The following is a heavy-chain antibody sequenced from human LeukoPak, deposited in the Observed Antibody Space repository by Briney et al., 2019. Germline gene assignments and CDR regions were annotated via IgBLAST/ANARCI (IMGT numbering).Heavy chain of an antibody. D-gene: IGHD6-13*01. J-gene: IGHJ4*02. CDR2: IYYSGST. CDR1: GGSISSSGYY. Sequence: PSETLSLTCAVSGGSISSSGYYWGWIRQPPGKGLGWIGSIYYSGSTYYNPSLKSRVTISVDTSKNHFSLKLSSVTAADTAVYYCARHLGAAAGTSDYWGQGTLVTVSS. V-gene: IGHV4-39*01. CDR3: ARHLGAAAGTSDY.